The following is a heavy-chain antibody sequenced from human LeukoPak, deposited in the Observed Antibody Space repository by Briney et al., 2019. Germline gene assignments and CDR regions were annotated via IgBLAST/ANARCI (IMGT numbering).Heavy chain of an antibody. Sequence: SETLSLTCTVSGGSISSYYWSWIRQPAGKGLEWIGRIYTSGSTNYNPSLKSRVTMSVDTSKNQFSLKLSSVTAADTAVYYCARGANAEYYYGSGSYPYYFDYWGQGTLVTVSS. J-gene: IGHJ4*02. CDR1: GGSISSYY. CDR2: IYTSGST. CDR3: ARGANAEYYYGSGSYPYYFDY. D-gene: IGHD3-10*01. V-gene: IGHV4-4*07.